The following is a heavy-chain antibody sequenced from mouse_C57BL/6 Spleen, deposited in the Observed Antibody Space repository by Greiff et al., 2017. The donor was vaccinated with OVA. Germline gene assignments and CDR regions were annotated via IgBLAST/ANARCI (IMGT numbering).Heavy chain of an antibody. Sequence: QVQLKQPGAELVKPGASVKLSCKASGYTFTSYWMHWVKQRPGQGLEWIGMIHPNSGSTNYNEKFKSKATLTVDKSSSTAYMQLSSLTSEDSAVYYCARDDGYYLDYWGQGTSVTVSS. D-gene: IGHD2-3*01. CDR2: IHPNSGST. CDR1: GYTFTSYW. CDR3: ARDDGYYLDY. V-gene: IGHV1-64*01. J-gene: IGHJ4*01.